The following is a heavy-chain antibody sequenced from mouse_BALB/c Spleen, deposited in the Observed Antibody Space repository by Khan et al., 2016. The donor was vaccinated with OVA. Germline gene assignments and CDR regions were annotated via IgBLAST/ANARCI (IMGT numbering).Heavy chain of an antibody. CDR3: ARIAYYYNSEGIAY. Sequence: EVELVESGGDLVKTGGSLKLSCAASGFTFSTYGMSWVRQTPDKRLEWVATISSGGHYTYYIDSVKGRFTISRDNAKNILYLQMASLRSEDTAMYYCARIAYYYNSEGIAYWGQGTLVTVSA. CDR2: ISSGGHYT. CDR1: GFTFSTYG. V-gene: IGHV5-6*01. D-gene: IGHD1-1*01. J-gene: IGHJ3*01.